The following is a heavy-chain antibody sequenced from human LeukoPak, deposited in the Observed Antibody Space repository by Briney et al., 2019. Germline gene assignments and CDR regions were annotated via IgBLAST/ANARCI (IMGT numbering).Heavy chain of an antibody. V-gene: IGHV4-59*01. CDR2: IYYSGST. CDR1: GGSISSYY. J-gene: IGHJ4*02. Sequence: SETLSLTCTVSGGSISSYYWSWIRQPPGKGLEWIGYIYYSGSTNYNPSLKSRVTISVDASKNQISLNLTSVTAADTAVYYCARVSGYGGNSGVWGQGTLVTVSS. D-gene: IGHD4-23*01. CDR3: ARVSGYGGNSGV.